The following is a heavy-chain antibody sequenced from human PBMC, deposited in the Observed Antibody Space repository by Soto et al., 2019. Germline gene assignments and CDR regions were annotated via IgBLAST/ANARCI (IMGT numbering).Heavy chain of an antibody. Sequence: GGSLRLSCAASGFTFSSYGMHWVRQAPGKGLEWVAVISYDGSNKYYADSVKGRFTISRDNSKNTLYLQMNSLRAEDTAVYYCAKASSSVGMDVWGQGTTVTVSS. J-gene: IGHJ6*02. D-gene: IGHD6-13*01. CDR1: GFTFSSYG. V-gene: IGHV3-30*18. CDR2: ISYDGSNK. CDR3: AKASSSVGMDV.